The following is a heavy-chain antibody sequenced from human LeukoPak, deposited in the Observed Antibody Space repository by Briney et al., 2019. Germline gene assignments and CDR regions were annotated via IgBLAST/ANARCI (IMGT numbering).Heavy chain of an antibody. CDR1: GFTFSSNG. J-gene: IGHJ6*04. V-gene: IGHV3-13*05. CDR2: IDTAGDP. Sequence: PGGSLRLSCVASGFTFSSNGMHWVRRAAGKGPEWVSGIDTAGDPCYPGSVKGRFTISRENAKNSLYLQMNSLTAGDTAVYYCARGYGSGSYAGMDVWGKGTTVTVSS. D-gene: IGHD3-10*01. CDR3: ARGYGSGSYAGMDV.